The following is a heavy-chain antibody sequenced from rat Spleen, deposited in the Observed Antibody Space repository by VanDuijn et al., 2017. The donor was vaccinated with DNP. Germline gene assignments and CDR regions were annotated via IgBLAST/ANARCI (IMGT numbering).Heavy chain of an antibody. J-gene: IGHJ3*01. Sequence: EVQLVESGGGLVQPGRSLKLSCAASGFTFSDYYMAWVRQAPTKGLEWVAYISYDGASTYNGDSVRGRFTISRDNAKSTLYLQMNSLRSEDMATYYCARHARGWFAYWGQGTLVTVSS. CDR2: ISYDGAST. CDR3: ARHARGWFAY. V-gene: IGHV5-22*01. CDR1: GFTFSDYY.